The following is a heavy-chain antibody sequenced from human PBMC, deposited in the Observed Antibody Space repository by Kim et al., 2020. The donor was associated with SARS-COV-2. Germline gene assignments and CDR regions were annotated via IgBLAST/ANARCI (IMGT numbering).Heavy chain of an antibody. CDR3: AKDSGGGYYYYYGMDG. Sequence: GGSLRLSCTASGFTFSSYGMNWVRQAPGKGLEWVSVIYTGAVSTYYADSVKGRFTISRDDSKNTLYLQMNSLRAEDTAVYYCAKDSGGGYYYYYGMDGWGQGTTVTVSS. CDR2: IYTGAVST. J-gene: IGHJ6*02. V-gene: IGHV3-23*03. CDR1: GFTFSSYG. D-gene: IGHD3-10*01.